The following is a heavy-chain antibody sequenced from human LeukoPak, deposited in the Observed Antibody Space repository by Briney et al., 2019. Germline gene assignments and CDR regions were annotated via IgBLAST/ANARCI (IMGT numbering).Heavy chain of an antibody. CDR1: GGSFSGYY. J-gene: IGHJ4*02. CDR3: ARGVDYGAIPIYYFDY. D-gene: IGHD4-17*01. CDR2: INHSGST. Sequence: SETLSLTCAVYGGSFSGYYWSWIRQPPGKGLERIGEINHSGSTNYNPSLKSRVTISVDTSKNQFSLKLSSVTAADTAVYYCARGVDYGAIPIYYFDYWGQGTLATVSS. V-gene: IGHV4-34*01.